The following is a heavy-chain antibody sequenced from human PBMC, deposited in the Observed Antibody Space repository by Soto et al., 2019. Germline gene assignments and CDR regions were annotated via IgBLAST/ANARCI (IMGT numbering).Heavy chain of an antibody. CDR3: VKEGLRGYSGQQNYYYYGMDV. J-gene: IGHJ6*02. CDR2: ISSSSSYI. V-gene: IGHV3-21*01. CDR1: GFTFSSYS. Sequence: GGSLRLSCAASGFTFSSYSMNWVRQAPGKGLEWVSSISSSSSYIYYADSVKGRFTISRDNAKNSLYLQMNSLRAEDTAVYYCVKEGLRGYSGQQNYYYYGMDVWGQGTTVTVSS. D-gene: IGHD5-12*01.